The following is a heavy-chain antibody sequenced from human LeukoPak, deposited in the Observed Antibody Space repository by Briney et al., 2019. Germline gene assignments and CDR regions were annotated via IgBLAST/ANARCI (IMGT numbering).Heavy chain of an antibody. CDR2: IYPGDSAT. D-gene: IGHD1-7*01. CDR1: GYSFTTYW. Sequence: GESLKISCKGSGYSFTTYWIGWVRQMPGKGLEWMGVIYPGDSATRYSPSFQGQVTISADKSISTAYLQWSSLKASDTATYYCGVSLEIHDALDIWGQGTMVTVST. V-gene: IGHV5-51*01. CDR3: GVSLEIHDALDI. J-gene: IGHJ3*02.